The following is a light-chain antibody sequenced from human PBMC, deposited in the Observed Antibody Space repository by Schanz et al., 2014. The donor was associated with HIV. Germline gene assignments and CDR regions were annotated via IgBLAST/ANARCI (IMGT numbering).Light chain of an antibody. CDR1: SSDVGGYNY. J-gene: IGLJ2*01. Sequence: QSALTQPASVSGSPGQSITISCTGTSSDVGGYNYVAWYQQHAGKAPKLMIFDVSNRPSGVSYRFSGSKSGNTASLTISGLQAEDEADYYCSSHAGSDNFGIFGGGTKVTVL. V-gene: IGLV2-14*01. CDR2: DVS. CDR3: SSHAGSDNFGI.